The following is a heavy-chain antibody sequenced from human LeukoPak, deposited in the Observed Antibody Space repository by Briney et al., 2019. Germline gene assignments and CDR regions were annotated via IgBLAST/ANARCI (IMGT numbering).Heavy chain of an antibody. Sequence: GRSLRLSCAASGFTFSSYAMHWVRQAPGKGLEWVAVISYDGSNKYYANSVKGRFTISRDNSKNTLYLQMNSLRAEDTAVYYCARMVVVIRGGGDYFDYWGQGTLVTVSS. J-gene: IGHJ4*02. D-gene: IGHD3-22*01. CDR1: GFTFSSYA. CDR2: ISYDGSNK. V-gene: IGHV3-30-3*01. CDR3: ARMVVVIRGGGDYFDY.